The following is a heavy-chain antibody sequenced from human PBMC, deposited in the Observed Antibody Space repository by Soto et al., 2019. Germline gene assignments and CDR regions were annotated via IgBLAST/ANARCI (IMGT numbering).Heavy chain of an antibody. Sequence: PGGSLRLSCAASGFTFSDHYMDWVRQAPGKGLEWVGRIRNKANSYTTEYAASVKGRSTISRDDSKNSLYLRMNSLKTEDTAVYYCARGGYCSSTSCHSDYYGMDVWGQGTTVTVSS. CDR1: GFTFSDHY. CDR3: ARGGYCSSTSCHSDYYGMDV. J-gene: IGHJ6*02. D-gene: IGHD2-2*01. V-gene: IGHV3-72*01. CDR2: IRNKANSYTT.